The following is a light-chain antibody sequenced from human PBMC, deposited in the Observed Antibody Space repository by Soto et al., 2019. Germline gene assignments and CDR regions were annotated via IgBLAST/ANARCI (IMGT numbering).Light chain of an antibody. CDR3: SSYTRSSTLNYV. CDR1: SSDVGGYNY. Sequence: QSALTQPASVSGSPGQSITISCTGTSSDVGGYNYVSWYQQHPGKAPKLMIYDVSNRPSGVSNRFSGSKSVNTASLTISGLQAEDQSDYYCSSYTRSSTLNYVFGTGTKLTVL. V-gene: IGLV2-14*01. CDR2: DVS. J-gene: IGLJ1*01.